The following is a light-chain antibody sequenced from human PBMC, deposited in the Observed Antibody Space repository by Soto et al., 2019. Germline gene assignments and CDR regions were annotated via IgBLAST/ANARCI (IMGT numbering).Light chain of an antibody. CDR3: QQYDNWPLT. CDR2: GAS. Sequence: EIVLTQSPGTLSLSPGERATLSCRASQSVSSSYLAWYQQKPGQAPRLLIYGASSRATGIPDRFSGSGSGTDLTLTISRLEPEDFAVYYCQQYDNWPLTFGGGTKVDI. CDR1: QSVSSSY. V-gene: IGKV3-20*01. J-gene: IGKJ4*01.